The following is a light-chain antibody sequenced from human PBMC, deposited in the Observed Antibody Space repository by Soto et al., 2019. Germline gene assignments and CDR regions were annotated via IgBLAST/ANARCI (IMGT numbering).Light chain of an antibody. Sequence: QSALTQPRSVSGSPGQSVTLSCTGTSSDVGGYNYVSWYQQHPGKAPKLTIYDVSKRPSGVPDRFSGSKSGNTASLTISGLQAEDEADYYCCSYAGSYTLVFGGGTKVTVL. CDR1: SSDVGGYNY. J-gene: IGLJ2*01. CDR2: DVS. CDR3: CSYAGSYTLV. V-gene: IGLV2-11*01.